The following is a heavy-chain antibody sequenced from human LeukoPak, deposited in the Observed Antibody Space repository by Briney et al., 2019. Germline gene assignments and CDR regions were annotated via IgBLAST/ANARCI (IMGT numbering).Heavy chain of an antibody. D-gene: IGHD3-16*02. Sequence: GGSLRLSCAASGFTFSSYAMSWVRQAPGKGLEWVSSISSSSSCIYYADSVKGRFTISRDNAKNSLYLQMNSLRAEDTAVYYCATPMITFGGVIGSIDYWGHGTLVTVSS. J-gene: IGHJ4*01. CDR1: GFTFSSYA. CDR3: ATPMITFGGVIGSIDY. CDR2: ISSSSSCI. V-gene: IGHV3-21*01.